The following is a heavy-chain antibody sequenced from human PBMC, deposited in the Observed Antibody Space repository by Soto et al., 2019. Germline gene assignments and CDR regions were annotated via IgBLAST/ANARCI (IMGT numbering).Heavy chain of an antibody. D-gene: IGHD3-22*01. CDR3: ALRSMAVVPEY. J-gene: IGHJ4*02. CDR2: IYYSGST. V-gene: IGHV4-31*03. Sequence: SETLSLTCTVSGGSISSGGYYWSWIRQHPGKGLEWIGYIYYSGSTYYNPSLKSRVTLSVDTSTNQCSLTLSSMTAADTAVYYCALRSMAVVPEYWGQGTLVTVSS. CDR1: GGSISSGGYY.